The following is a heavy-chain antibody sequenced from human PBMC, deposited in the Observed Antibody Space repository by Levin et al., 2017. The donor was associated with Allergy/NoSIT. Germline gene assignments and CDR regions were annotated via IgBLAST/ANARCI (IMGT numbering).Heavy chain of an antibody. V-gene: IGHV3-49*03. CDR2: IRSKAYGGTP. Sequence: GGSLRLSCTGSGFTFGDYAMSWFRQAPGKGLEWVGFIRSKAYGGTPENAASVKGRFTISRDDSKSIAYLPMNSLKSEDTAVYYCSYGDVFNYWGQGTLVTVAS. D-gene: IGHD4-17*01. CDR3: SYGDVFNY. J-gene: IGHJ4*02. CDR1: GFTFGDYA.